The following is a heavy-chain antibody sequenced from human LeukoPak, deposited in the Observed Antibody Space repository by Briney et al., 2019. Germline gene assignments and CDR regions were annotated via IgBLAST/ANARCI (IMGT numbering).Heavy chain of an antibody. CDR2: IGTGSRII. D-gene: IGHD3-10*01. J-gene: IGHJ4*02. CDR1: GFTFSSYS. V-gene: IGHV3-48*01. CDR3: AREPLSITMVRGASDY. Sequence: GGSLRLSCAASGFTFSSYSMNWVRQAPGKGLEWVSHIGTGSRIIYYADSVKGRFTISRDNAKNSLYLQMNSLRAEDTAVYYCAREPLSITMVRGASDYWGQGTLVTVSS.